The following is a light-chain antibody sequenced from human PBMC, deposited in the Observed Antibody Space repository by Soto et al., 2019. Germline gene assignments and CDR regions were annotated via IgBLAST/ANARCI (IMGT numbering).Light chain of an antibody. CDR3: QQRSNWPPIT. CDR2: DTS. Sequence: EILLTQFPAALSGSPGERATLSWWASYTVGTNLAWYQQKPGQAPRLLIYDTSTRATGVPARFSGSGSGTEFTLTISSLQTDDFANYYCQQRSNWPPITFGQGTRLEIK. V-gene: IGKV3-15*01. CDR1: YTVGTN. J-gene: IGKJ5*01.